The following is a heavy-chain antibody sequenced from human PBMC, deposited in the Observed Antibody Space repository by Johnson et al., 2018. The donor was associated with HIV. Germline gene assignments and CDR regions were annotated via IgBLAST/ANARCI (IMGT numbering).Heavy chain of an antibody. J-gene: IGHJ3*02. CDR2: IKQDGSEK. D-gene: IGHD3-10*01. V-gene: IGHV3-7*02. Sequence: VQLVESGGGVVQPGRSLRLSCAASGFTFSSYAMSWVRQAPGKGLEWVANIKQDGSEKYYVDSVKGRFTISRDNAKNSLYLQMNSLRAEDTAVYYCAKPRSLWLEGAFDIWGQGTMVTVSS. CDR3: AKPRSLWLEGAFDI. CDR1: GFTFSSYA.